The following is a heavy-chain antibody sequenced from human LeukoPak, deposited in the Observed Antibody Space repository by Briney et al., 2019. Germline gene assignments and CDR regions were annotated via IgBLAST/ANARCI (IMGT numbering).Heavy chain of an antibody. Sequence: ASVKVSCKASEYTFTGCYIHWVRQAPGQGLEWMGIINPSGGSTSYAQKFQGRVTMTRDTSTSTVYMELSSLRSEDTAVYYCARRYGYCSSTSCPNWFDPWGQGTLVTVSS. V-gene: IGHV1-46*01. D-gene: IGHD2-2*01. J-gene: IGHJ5*02. CDR2: INPSGGST. CDR1: EYTFTGCY. CDR3: ARRYGYCSSTSCPNWFDP.